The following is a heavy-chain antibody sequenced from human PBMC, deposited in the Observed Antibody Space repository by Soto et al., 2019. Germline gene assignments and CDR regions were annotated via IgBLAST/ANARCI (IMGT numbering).Heavy chain of an antibody. CDR2: IDADNGET. Sequence: PSVKVSCKVSGYTLTELSMHWVRQAPGKGLEWMGGIDADNGETIYAQKLQGRVTMTTDTSTSTAYMELRSLRSDDTAVYYCARDRQIVVVVAATGPRDNWFDPWGQGTLVTVSS. CDR1: GYTLTELS. D-gene: IGHD2-15*01. CDR3: ARDRQIVVVVAATGPRDNWFDP. J-gene: IGHJ5*02. V-gene: IGHV1-24*01.